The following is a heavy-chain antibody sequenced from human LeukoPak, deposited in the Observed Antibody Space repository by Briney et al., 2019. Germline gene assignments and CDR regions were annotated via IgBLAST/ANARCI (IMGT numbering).Heavy chain of an antibody. CDR2: IRYDGSNK. CDR1: GFTFSSYG. J-gene: IGHJ6*03. D-gene: IGHD2-21*02. V-gene: IGHV3-30*02. CDR3: AKDFPPMTQSFYFYMDV. Sequence: GGSLRLSCAASGFTFSSYGMHWVRQAPGKGLEWVAFIRYDGSNKYYADSVKGRFTISRDNFKNTLYLQMNSLRAEDTAVYYCAKDFPPMTQSFYFYMDVWGKGTTVTVSS.